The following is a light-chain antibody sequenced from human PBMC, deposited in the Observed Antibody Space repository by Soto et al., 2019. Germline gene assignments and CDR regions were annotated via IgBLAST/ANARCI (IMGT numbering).Light chain of an antibody. CDR3: MQGTHWPPYT. CDR2: RVS. V-gene: IGKV2-30*02. J-gene: IGKJ2*01. CDR1: QSLVHSDGDTY. Sequence: DVVMTQSPLSLPVNHGEPAAISCRSTQSLVHSDGDTYLSWFHQRPGQSPRRLIFRVSKRDFGVPPRFIGSGSGTDFTLEITSVEAEDVGVYYCMQGTHWPPYTFGQGTRLEIK.